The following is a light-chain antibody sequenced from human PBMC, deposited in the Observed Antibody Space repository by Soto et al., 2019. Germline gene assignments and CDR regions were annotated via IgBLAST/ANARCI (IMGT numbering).Light chain of an antibody. CDR3: CSYAGSSTYVV. V-gene: IGLV2-23*01. CDR2: EGS. J-gene: IGLJ2*01. Sequence: QSVLTQPASVSGSPGQSITISCTGTSSDVGSYNLVSWYQQYPGKAPKLMIYEGSKRPSGVSNRFSGSKSGNTASLTISGLQAEDEADYHCCSYAGSSTYVVFGGGTKLTVL. CDR1: SSDVGSYNL.